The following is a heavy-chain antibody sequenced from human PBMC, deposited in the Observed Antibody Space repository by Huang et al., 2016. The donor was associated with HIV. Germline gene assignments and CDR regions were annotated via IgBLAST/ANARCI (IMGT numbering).Heavy chain of an antibody. V-gene: IGHV3-30-3*01. D-gene: IGHD5-18*01. Sequence: QVQLVESGGGVVQPGRSLRLSCAAFGFPFNNHAMHWVRQAPGKGLDWVAVISNDGSNNYYADSVKGRFTISRDSSKSTLFLHMTSLRTEDTAVYYCARAKDTWDAYDIWGQGTMVIVSS. CDR2: ISNDGSNN. J-gene: IGHJ3*02. CDR1: GFPFNNHA. CDR3: ARAKDTWDAYDI.